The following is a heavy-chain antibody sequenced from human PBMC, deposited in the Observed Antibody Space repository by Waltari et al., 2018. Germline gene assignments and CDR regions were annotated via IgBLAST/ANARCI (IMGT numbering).Heavy chain of an antibody. D-gene: IGHD3-10*01. Sequence: VQLVQSGAEVKKPGASVKVSCQASGYIFTDYYIHWVRQAPGRGLEWVGRFNPDSGGTNYAQKFQGRVTMTTDTSITTAYMELSRLTSDDTALYYCVRGSGGYSWFDPWGQGTLLTVSS. J-gene: IGHJ5*02. CDR2: FNPDSGGT. V-gene: IGHV1-2*06. CDR3: VRGSGGYSWFDP. CDR1: GYIFTDYY.